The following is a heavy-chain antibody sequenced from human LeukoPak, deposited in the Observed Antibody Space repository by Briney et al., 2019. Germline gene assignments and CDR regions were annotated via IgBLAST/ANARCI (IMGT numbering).Heavy chain of an antibody. CDR2: ISSSGSTI. CDR3: ARDLPLLYYYGSGSDY. D-gene: IGHD3-10*01. V-gene: IGHV3-11*01. CDR1: GFTFSDYY. J-gene: IGHJ4*02. Sequence: PGGSLRLSCAASGFTFSDYYMSWLRQAPGKGLEWVSYISSSGSTIYYADSVKGRFTISRDNAKNSLYLQMNSLRAEDTAVYYCARDLPLLYYYGSGSDYWGQGTLVTVSS.